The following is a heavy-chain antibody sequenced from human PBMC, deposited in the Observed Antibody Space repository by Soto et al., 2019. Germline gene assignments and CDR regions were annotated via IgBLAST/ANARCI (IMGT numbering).Heavy chain of an antibody. Sequence: QVQLQESGPGLVKPSETLSLTCTVSGGSISSYYWSWIRQPPGKGLEWIGYIYYSGSTNYNPSLKSGVTIAVDPSTNQFSLKLSPVTAADPAVDSCARARGGTWLRLDYGMDVWGQGTTVTVSS. J-gene: IGHJ6*02. CDR1: GGSISSYY. V-gene: IGHV4-59*01. CDR3: ARARGGTWLRLDYGMDV. D-gene: IGHD5-12*01. CDR2: IYYSGST.